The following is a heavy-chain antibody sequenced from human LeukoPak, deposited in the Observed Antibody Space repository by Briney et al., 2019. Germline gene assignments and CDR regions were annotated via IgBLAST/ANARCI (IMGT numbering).Heavy chain of an antibody. CDR3: ATGIAARGSPYYYYGMDV. CDR1: GYTLTELS. V-gene: IGHV1-24*01. D-gene: IGHD6-6*01. J-gene: IGHJ6*02. CDR2: FDPEDGET. Sequence: AASVKVSCKVSGYTLTELSMHWVRQAPGKGLEWMGGFDPEDGETIYAQKFQGRVTMTEDTSTDTAYMELSSLRSEDTAVYYCATGIAARGSPYYYYGMDVWGQGTTVTVSS.